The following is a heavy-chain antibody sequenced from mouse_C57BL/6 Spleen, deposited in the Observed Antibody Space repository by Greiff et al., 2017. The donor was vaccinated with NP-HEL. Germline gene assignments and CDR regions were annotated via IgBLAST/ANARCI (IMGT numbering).Heavy chain of an antibody. CDR3: TTPLITWDFDY. J-gene: IGHJ2*01. CDR1: GFNIKDDY. V-gene: IGHV14-4*01. D-gene: IGHD1-1*01. Sequence: EVQLQQSGAELVRPGASVKLSCTASGFNIKDDYMHWVKQRPEQGLEWIGWIDPENGDTEYASKFQGKATITADTSSNTAYLQLSSLTSEDTAVYYCTTPLITWDFDYGGQGTTLTVSS. CDR2: IDPENGDT.